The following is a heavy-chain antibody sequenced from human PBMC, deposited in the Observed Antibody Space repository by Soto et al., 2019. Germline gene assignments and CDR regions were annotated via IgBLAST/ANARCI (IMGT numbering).Heavy chain of an antibody. Sequence: SETLSLTCTVSGGSISSYYWSWIRQPPGKGLEWIGYIYYSGSTNYNPSLKSRVTISVDTSKNQFSLKLSSVTAADTAGYYCASSGYSSGWVVKGWGQGTLVTVSS. D-gene: IGHD6-19*01. J-gene: IGHJ4*02. V-gene: IGHV4-59*01. CDR3: ASSGYSSGWVVKG. CDR2: IYYSGST. CDR1: GGSISSYY.